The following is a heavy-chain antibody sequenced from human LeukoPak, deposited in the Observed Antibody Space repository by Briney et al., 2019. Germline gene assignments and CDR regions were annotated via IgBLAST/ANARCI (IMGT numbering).Heavy chain of an antibody. CDR2: IYSGGST. Sequence: GGSLRLSCAAPGFTVSSNYMSWVRQAPGKGLEWVSVIYSGGSTYYADSVKGRFTISRDNSKNTLFLQVNSLRAEDTAVYYCAKVRTYFYHGLDVWGQGTTVTVSS. D-gene: IGHD1-14*01. V-gene: IGHV3-53*01. J-gene: IGHJ6*02. CDR3: AKVRTYFYHGLDV. CDR1: GFTVSSNY.